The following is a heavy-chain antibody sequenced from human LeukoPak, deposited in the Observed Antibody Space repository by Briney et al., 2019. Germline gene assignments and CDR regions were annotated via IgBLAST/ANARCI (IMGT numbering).Heavy chain of an antibody. CDR2: MNPNSGNT. V-gene: IGHV1-8*01. J-gene: IGHJ3*02. CDR1: GYTFTSYD. CDR3: ARVRYCSSTSCYDDAFDI. Sequence: ASVKVSCKASGYTFTSYDINWVRQATGQGLEWMGWMNPNSGNTGYAQKFQGRVTMTRNTSISTAYMELSSLRSEDTAVYYCARVRYCSSTSCYDDAFDIWGQGTMVTVSS. D-gene: IGHD2-2*01.